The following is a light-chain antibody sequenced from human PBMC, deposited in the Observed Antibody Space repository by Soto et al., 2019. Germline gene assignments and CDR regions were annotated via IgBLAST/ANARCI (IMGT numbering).Light chain of an antibody. V-gene: IGLV2-14*01. CDR3: GSYTSSTLYV. CDR2: EVS. J-gene: IGLJ1*01. CDR1: SSDAATYDY. Sequence: QSALTQTASVSGSPGQSITISCTGTSSDAATYDYVSWYQHHPGKAPKLLIYEVSNRPSGVSNRFSGSKSGNTASLTISGLQAEDEADYYCGSYTSSTLYVVGTGTKV.